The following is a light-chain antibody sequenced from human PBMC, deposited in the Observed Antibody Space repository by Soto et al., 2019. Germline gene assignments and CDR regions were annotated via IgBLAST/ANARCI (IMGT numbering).Light chain of an antibody. Sequence: DIVMTQSPLSLPVTPGEPASISCRSSQRLLYSNGHSYLDWYLQKPGQSPQLLIYSGSNRASGVPDRFSGSGSGTDFTLKISRVEAEDVGVYYCMQSQQTPFTFGPGTRVDIK. V-gene: IGKV2-28*01. CDR3: MQSQQTPFT. J-gene: IGKJ3*01. CDR2: SGS. CDR1: QRLLYSNGHSY.